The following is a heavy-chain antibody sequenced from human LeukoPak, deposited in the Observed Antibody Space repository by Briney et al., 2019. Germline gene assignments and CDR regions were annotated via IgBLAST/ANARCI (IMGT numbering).Heavy chain of an antibody. D-gene: IGHD3-9*01. CDR2: ISSTSASYT. CDR3: ARGTDWSPLDFDY. V-gene: IGHV3-21*01. J-gene: IGHJ4*02. Sequence: GGSLRLSCVASGFTFSTYNMHWVRQAPGKGLEWVSTISSTSASYTYYADSLKGRFTISRDSAKNSLYLQINSLRAEDTAVYFCARGTDWSPLDFDYWGQGALVTVSS. CDR1: GFTFSTYN.